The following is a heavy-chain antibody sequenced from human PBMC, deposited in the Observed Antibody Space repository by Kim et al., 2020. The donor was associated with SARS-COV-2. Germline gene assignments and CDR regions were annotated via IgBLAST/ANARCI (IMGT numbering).Heavy chain of an antibody. CDR1: GYTFTSYA. J-gene: IGHJ3*02. D-gene: IGHD6-13*01. Sequence: ASVKVSCKASGYTFTSYAMHWVRQAPGQRLEWMGWINAGNGNTKYSQKFQGRVTITRDTSASTAYMELSSLRSEDTAVYYCATYSSSWHAVAFDIWGQGTMVTVSS. CDR2: INAGNGNT. V-gene: IGHV1-3*01. CDR3: ATYSSSWHAVAFDI.